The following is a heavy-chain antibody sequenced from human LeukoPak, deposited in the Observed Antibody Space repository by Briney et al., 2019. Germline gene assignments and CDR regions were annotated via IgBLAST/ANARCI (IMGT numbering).Heavy chain of an antibody. CDR1: GFHFPKFW. CDR3: ARGDAFSGDH. CDR2: TQPEGNEK. D-gene: IGHD3-16*01. Sequence: GSLSPSCAVPGFHFPKFWMSWVRQAPGRGLEWVANTQPEGNEKFYVESVKGRFTISRDNTKDLLFLQMNDLRVEDTGVYYCARGDAFSGDHWGQGTQVTVST. V-gene: IGHV3-7*03. J-gene: IGHJ4*02.